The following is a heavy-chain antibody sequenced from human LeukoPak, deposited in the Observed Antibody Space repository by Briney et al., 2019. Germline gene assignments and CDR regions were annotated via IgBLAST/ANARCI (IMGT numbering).Heavy chain of an antibody. CDR1: GFTFSSYE. Sequence: GGSLRLSCAASGFTFSSYEMNWARQAPGKGLEWVSYISSSGGTIYYAESVKGRFTISRDNAKNSLHLQMNSLRAEDTGVYYCARVDVSAYWGQGTLVTVSS. V-gene: IGHV3-48*03. CDR3: ARVDVSAY. J-gene: IGHJ4*02. CDR2: ISSSGGTI. D-gene: IGHD3-16*02.